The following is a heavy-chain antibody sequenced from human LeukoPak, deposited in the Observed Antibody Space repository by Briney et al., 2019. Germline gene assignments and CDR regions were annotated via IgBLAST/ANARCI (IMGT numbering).Heavy chain of an antibody. J-gene: IGHJ4*02. CDR2: INHSGST. CDR1: GGSFSGYS. V-gene: IGHV4-34*01. Sequence: PSETLSLTCAVSGGSFSGYSWSWIRQPPGKGLEWIGEINHSGSTNYNPSLKSRVTISVDTSKNQFSLKLSSVTAADTAVYYCARGPPDSSGYSDSKSPHWGQGTLVTVSS. D-gene: IGHD3-22*01. CDR3: ARGPPDSSGYSDSKSPH.